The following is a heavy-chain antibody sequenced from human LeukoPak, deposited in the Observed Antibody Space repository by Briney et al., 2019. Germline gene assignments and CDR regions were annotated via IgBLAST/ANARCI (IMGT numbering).Heavy chain of an antibody. V-gene: IGHV3-23*01. CDR3: AKDRGWWELHFDY. Sequence: GGSLRLPCAASGFTFSSYAMSWVRQAPGKGLEWVSAISGGGDSTYYADSVKGRFTFSRDNSKNTLYLQMNSLRAEDTAVYYCAKDRGWWELHFDYWGQGTLVTVSS. CDR1: GFTFSSYA. D-gene: IGHD1-26*01. J-gene: IGHJ4*02. CDR2: ISGGGDST.